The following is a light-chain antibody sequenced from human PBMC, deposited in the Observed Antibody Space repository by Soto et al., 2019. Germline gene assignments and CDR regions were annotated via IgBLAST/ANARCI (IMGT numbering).Light chain of an antibody. J-gene: IGLJ1*01. Sequence: QSVLTQPASVSGSPGQSITISCTGTSGDVGGYNFVSWYQLHPGKAPKLIIYEVSDRPSGVSNRFSGSKSGNTASLTISGLQAEDEGDYYCSSYTISSTYVFGTGTKLTVL. CDR2: EVS. CDR1: SGDVGGYNF. V-gene: IGLV2-14*01. CDR3: SSYTISSTYV.